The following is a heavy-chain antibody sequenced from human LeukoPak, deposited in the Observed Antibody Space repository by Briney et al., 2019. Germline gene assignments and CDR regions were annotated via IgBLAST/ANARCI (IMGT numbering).Heavy chain of an antibody. D-gene: IGHD6-13*01. CDR1: GYTFTSYA. CDR2: INTNTGNP. Sequence: ASVKVSCKASGYTFTSYAMNWVRQAPGQGLEWMGWINTNTGNPTYAQGFTGRFVFSLDTSISTAYLQISSLKAEDTAVYYCARGRIIAAAGLYYFDYWGQGTLVTFSS. V-gene: IGHV7-4-1*02. CDR3: ARGRIIAAAGLYYFDY. J-gene: IGHJ4*02.